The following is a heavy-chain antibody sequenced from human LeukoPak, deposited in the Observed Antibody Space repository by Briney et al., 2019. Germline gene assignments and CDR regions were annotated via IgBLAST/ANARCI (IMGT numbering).Heavy chain of an antibody. J-gene: IGHJ4*02. CDR2: ISYDGSNI. CDR1: GFTFSSYG. V-gene: IGHV3-30*18. D-gene: IGHD1-26*01. Sequence: GGSLRLSCAASGFTFSSYGMHWVRQAPGKGLEWVAVISYDGSNIQYGDSVKGRSTVSRDNSKNTLYLQMNSLRAEDTAVYYCAKDRYSGSYLQTGPCAHWGQGTLVTVSS. CDR3: AKDRYSGSYLQTGPCAH.